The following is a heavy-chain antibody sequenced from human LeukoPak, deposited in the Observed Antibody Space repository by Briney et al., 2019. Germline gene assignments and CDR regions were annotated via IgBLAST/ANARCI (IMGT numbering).Heavy chain of an antibody. D-gene: IGHD4-17*01. CDR3: ARNKINTVTTGWYFDL. CDR1: GFTFSSYG. J-gene: IGHJ2*01. V-gene: IGHV3-21*01. CDR2: VSIGGTYI. Sequence: PGGSLRLSCAASGFTFSSYGMNWVRQAPGKGLEWVSFVSIGGTYIYYAGSVKGRFTISRDDAKNSLYLQMNSLTAEDTAEYYCARNKINTVTTGWYFDLWGRGTLVTVSS.